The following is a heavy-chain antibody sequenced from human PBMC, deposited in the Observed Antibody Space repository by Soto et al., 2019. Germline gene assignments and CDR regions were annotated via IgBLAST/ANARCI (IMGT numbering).Heavy chain of an antibody. V-gene: IGHV4-59*01. CDR1: GGSISSYY. CDR3: ARFGQQLHFDY. CDR2: IYYSGST. Sequence: LSLTCTVSGGSISSYYWSWIRQPPGKGLEWIGYIYYSGSTNYNPSLKSRVTISVDTSKNQFSLKLSSVTAADTAVYYCARFGQQLHFDYWGQGTLVTVSS. D-gene: IGHD6-13*01. J-gene: IGHJ4*02.